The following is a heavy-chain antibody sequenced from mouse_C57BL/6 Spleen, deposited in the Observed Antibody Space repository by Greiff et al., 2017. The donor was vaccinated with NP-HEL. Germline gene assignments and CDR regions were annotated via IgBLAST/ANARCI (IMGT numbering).Heavy chain of an antibody. CDR2: IYPRSGNT. V-gene: IGHV1-81*01. J-gene: IGHJ1*03. D-gene: IGHD1-1*01. CDR3: AGTTVVARYFDV. Sequence: VQLQQSGAELARPGASVKLSCKASGYTFTSYGISWVKQRTRQGLEWIGEIYPRSGNTYYNEKFKGKATLTADKSSSTAYMELRSLTSEDSAVYFCAGTTVVARYFDVWGTGPTVTVSS. CDR1: GYTFTSYG.